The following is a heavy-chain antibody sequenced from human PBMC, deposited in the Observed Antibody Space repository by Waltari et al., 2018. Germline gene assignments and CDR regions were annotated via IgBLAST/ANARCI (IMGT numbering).Heavy chain of an antibody. CDR1: GGSFSGYY. J-gene: IGHJ6*03. V-gene: IGHV4-34*01. CDR3: ARLQAVAGPPDYYYYYMDV. D-gene: IGHD6-19*01. CDR2: INHSGST. Sequence: QVQLQQWGAGLLKPPETLSLTCAVYGGSFSGYYWSWIRQPPGKGLEWIGEINHSGSTNYNPSLKSRATISVDTSKNQFSLKLSSVTAADTAVYYCARLQAVAGPPDYYYYYMDVWGKGTTVTVSS.